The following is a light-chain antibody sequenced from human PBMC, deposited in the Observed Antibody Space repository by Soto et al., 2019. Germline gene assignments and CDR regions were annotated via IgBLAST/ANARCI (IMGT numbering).Light chain of an antibody. Sequence: DIQMTQSPSSLSASVGDRVTITCQASQDISNYLNWYQQKPGKAPKLLIYDASKLETGVPSRFSGSGSGTDFTFAISSLQPEDIATYYCQQYDHLPPYTFGQGTKLEIK. V-gene: IGKV1-33*01. CDR1: QDISNY. J-gene: IGKJ2*01. CDR3: QQYDHLPPYT. CDR2: DAS.